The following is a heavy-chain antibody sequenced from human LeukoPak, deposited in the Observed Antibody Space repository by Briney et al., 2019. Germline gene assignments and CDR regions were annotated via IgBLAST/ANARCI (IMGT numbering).Heavy chain of an antibody. J-gene: IGHJ3*02. CDR2: MNPNSGNT. V-gene: IGHV1-8*03. Sequence: GASVKVSRKASGYTLTSYDINWVRQATGQGLEWMGWMNPNSGNTGYAQKFQGRVTITRNTSISTAYMELSSLRSEDTAVYYCASSRTNYCGGDCPYDAFDIWGQGTMVTVSS. CDR3: ASSRTNYCGGDCPYDAFDI. CDR1: GYTLTSYD. D-gene: IGHD2-21*01.